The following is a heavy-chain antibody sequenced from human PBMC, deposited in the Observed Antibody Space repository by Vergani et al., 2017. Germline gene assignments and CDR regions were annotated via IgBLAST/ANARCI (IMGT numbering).Heavy chain of an antibody. J-gene: IGHJ2*01. Sequence: QVQLQESGPGLVKPSQTLSLTCAVSGGSISSSNWWSWVRQPPGKGLEWIGEIYHSGSTNYNPSLKSRVTISVDKSKNQFSLKLSSVTAADTAVYYCARRQAFAVGIAAAGTTYWYFDLWGRGTLVTVSS. V-gene: IGHV4-4*02. CDR2: IYHSGST. D-gene: IGHD6-13*01. CDR3: ARRQAFAVGIAAAGTTYWYFDL. CDR1: GGSISSSNW.